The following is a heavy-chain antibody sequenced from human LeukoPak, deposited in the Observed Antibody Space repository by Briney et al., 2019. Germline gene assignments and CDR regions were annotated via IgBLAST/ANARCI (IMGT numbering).Heavy chain of an antibody. J-gene: IGHJ4*02. Sequence: PSETLSLTCTVSGGSISSSSYYWGWIRQPPGKGLEWIGSIYYSGSTYYNPSLKSRVTISVDTSKNQFSLKLSSVTAADTAVYYCARDVHYYDSSGYSRVYYWGQGTLVTVSS. CDR3: ARDVHYYDSSGYSRVYY. CDR2: IYYSGST. CDR1: GGSISSSSYY. D-gene: IGHD3-22*01. V-gene: IGHV4-39*07.